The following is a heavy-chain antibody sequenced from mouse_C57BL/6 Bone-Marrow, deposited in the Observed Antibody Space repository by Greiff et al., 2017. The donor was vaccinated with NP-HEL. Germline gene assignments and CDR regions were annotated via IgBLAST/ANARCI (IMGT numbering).Heavy chain of an antibody. Sequence: QVQLKQPGAELVKPGASVKLSCKASGYAFTNYLIEWVKQRPGQGLEWIGVINPGSGGTNYNEKFKGKATLTADKSSSTAYMQLSSLTSEDSAVYFCARDYGSSYGWYFDVWGTGTTVTVSS. CDR2: INPGSGGT. D-gene: IGHD1-1*01. J-gene: IGHJ1*03. CDR3: ARDYGSSYGWYFDV. CDR1: GYAFTNYL. V-gene: IGHV1-54*01.